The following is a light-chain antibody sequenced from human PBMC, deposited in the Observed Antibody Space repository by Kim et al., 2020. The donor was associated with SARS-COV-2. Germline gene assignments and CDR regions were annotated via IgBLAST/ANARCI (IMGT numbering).Light chain of an antibody. Sequence: QIATLTCTVSSNPVGNQGACWLQSDQGHPPKLRSYRNNSRASGISERVSTSRSGNTASLTMTGLQPEDEADYYCSAWGRILGAWVFGGGSKLTVL. J-gene: IGLJ3*02. CDR2: RNN. V-gene: IGLV10-54*01. CDR1: SNPVGNQG. CDR3: SAWGRILGAWV.